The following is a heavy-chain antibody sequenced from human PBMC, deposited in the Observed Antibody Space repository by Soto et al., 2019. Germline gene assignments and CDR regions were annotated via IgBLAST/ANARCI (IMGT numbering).Heavy chain of an antibody. CDR2: IWYDGNTK. V-gene: IGHV3-33*01. J-gene: IGHJ6*02. D-gene: IGHD6-19*01. CDR3: ARPLVAPVAGPYYYGMDA. Sequence: SGRSLRLSCTAAGFTFNSYGFNWVRQAPGKGLEWVAVIWYDGNTKYYADSVKGRFTISRDNLRSTVYLQMNSLTAEDTAVYYCARPLVAPVAGPYYYGMDAWGQGTTVTGSS. CDR1: GFTFNSYG.